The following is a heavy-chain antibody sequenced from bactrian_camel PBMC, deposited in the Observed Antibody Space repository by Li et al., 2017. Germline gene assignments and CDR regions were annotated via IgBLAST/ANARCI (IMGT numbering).Heavy chain of an antibody. CDR3: AVRVNSGCPTQPADFDY. Sequence: HVQLVESGGGLVQPGGSLRLSCVASGYTYSSHCMGWFRQAPGKEREAVAAVEDDGITRESISSYTDSVKGRFTIARGKDNYSMNMQMNSLKSSDTAMYYCAVRVNSGCPTQPADFDYWGEGTQVTVS. J-gene: IGHJ4*01. CDR2: VEDDGITRESIS. D-gene: IGHD1*01. CDR1: GYTYSSHC. V-gene: IGHV3S1*01.